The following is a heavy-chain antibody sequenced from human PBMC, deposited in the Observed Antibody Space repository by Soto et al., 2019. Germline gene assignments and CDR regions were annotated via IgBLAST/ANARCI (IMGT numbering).Heavy chain of an antibody. CDR2: IYYSGST. CDR1: GGSISSSGYY. CDR3: ARDLFYYDGSGYYHEYFHH. V-gene: IGHV4-39*02. D-gene: IGHD3-22*01. Sequence: QLQLQESGPGLVKPSETLSLTCTVSGGSISSSGYYWGWIRQPPGKGLEYIGTIYYSGSTYYNPSFKSRVTISVDTSKNQFSLKLSSVTAADTAVYYCARDLFYYDGSGYYHEYFHHWGQGTLVTVSS. J-gene: IGHJ1*01.